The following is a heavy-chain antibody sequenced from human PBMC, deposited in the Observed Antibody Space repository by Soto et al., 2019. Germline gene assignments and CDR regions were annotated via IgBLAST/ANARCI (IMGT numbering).Heavy chain of an antibody. V-gene: IGHV4-34*01. CDR2: INHSGST. CDR1: GGSFSGYY. J-gene: IGHJ6*03. Sequence: NPSETLSLTCAVYGGSFSGYYWSWIRQPPGKGLEWIGEINHSGSTNYNPSLKSRVTISVDTSKNQFSLKLSSVTAADTAVYYCAREGLYYYYMDVWGKGTTVTVSS. CDR3: AREGLYYYYMDV.